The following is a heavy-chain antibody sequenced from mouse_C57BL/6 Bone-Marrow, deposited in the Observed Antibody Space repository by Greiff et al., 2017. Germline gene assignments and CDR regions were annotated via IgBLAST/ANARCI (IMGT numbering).Heavy chain of an antibody. Sequence: EVQLQQSGPVLVKPGASVKMSCKASGYTFTDYYMNWVKQSHGKSLEWIGVINPYNGGTSYNQKFKGKATLTVDKSSSTAYMELNSLTSEDSAVYYCARKGRKLRLPFAYWGQGTLVTVSA. J-gene: IGHJ3*01. CDR3: ARKGRKLRLPFAY. V-gene: IGHV1-19*01. CDR1: GYTFTDYY. D-gene: IGHD3-2*02. CDR2: INPYNGGT.